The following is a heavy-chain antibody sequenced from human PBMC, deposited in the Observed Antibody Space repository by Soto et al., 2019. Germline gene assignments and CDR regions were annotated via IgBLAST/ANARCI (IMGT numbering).Heavy chain of an antibody. CDR1: GGTFSSYA. CDR2: IIPIFGTA. Sequence: SVKVSCKASGGTFSSYAISWVRQAPGQGLEWMGGIIPIFGTANYAQKFQGRVTTTADKSTSTAYMELSSLRSEDTAVYYCALTMVRGVIGIDYWGQGTLVTVSS. D-gene: IGHD3-10*01. J-gene: IGHJ4*02. CDR3: ALTMVRGVIGIDY. V-gene: IGHV1-69*06.